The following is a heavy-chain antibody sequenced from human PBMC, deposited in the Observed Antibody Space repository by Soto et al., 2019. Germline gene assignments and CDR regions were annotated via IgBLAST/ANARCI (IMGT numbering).Heavy chain of an antibody. V-gene: IGHV5-51*01. J-gene: IGHJ5*02. Sequence: GESLKISCKGSGYSFTSYWIGWVRQMPGKGLEWMGIIYPGDSDTRYSPSFQGQVTISADKSISTAYLQWSSLKASDTAMYYCAIPNGHTRYSSSWYWFDPWGQGALVTVSS. CDR2: IYPGDSDT. CDR1: GYSFTSYW. CDR3: AIPNGHTRYSSSWYWFDP. D-gene: IGHD6-13*01.